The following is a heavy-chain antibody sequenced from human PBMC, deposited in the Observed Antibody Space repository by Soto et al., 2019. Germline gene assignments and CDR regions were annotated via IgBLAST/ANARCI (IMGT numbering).Heavy chain of an antibody. J-gene: IGHJ5*02. CDR3: ERGVKLFRGIFEP. CDR2: IYHSGST. Sequence: SETLSLTCAVSGGSISSGGYSWSWIRQPPGKGLEWIGYIYHSGSTYYNPSLKSRVTISVDRSKNQFSLKLSSVTAADTAVYYCERGVKLFRGIFEPWGQGTLVTVSS. D-gene: IGHD2-15*01. V-gene: IGHV4-30-2*01. CDR1: GGSISSGGYS.